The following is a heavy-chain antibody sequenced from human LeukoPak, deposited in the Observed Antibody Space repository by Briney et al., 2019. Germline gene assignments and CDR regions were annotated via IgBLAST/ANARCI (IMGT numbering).Heavy chain of an antibody. CDR1: GFTFSSYA. CDR3: AKEVSGSGSYYGGNDY. J-gene: IGHJ4*02. Sequence: GGSLRLSCAASGFTFSSYAMGWVRQAPGKGLEWLSAVTGTGGVTYYADSVKGRFTISRDSSKTTLYLQMNSLRAEDTAVYYCAKEVSGSGSYYGGNDYWGQGTLVIVSS. CDR2: VTGTGGVT. V-gene: IGHV3-23*01. D-gene: IGHD3-10*01.